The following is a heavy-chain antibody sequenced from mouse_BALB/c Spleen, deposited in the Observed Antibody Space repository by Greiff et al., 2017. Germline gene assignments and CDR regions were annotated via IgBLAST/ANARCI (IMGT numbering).Heavy chain of an antibody. CDR2: IRYSGST. CDR1: GYSFTSYYA. V-gene: IGHV3-2*02. D-gene: IGHD3-3*01. J-gene: IGHJ2*01. CDR3: ARDTAVSAGDYFDY. Sequence: VQLQQSGPGLVTPSQSLSLTCTVSGYSFTSYYAWYWIRQFPGNKLGWMGYIRYSGSTSYNPSLKSRISITRDTSKNQFFLQLNTVTTEDTATDYCARDTAVSAGDYFDYWGQGTTVTVSS.